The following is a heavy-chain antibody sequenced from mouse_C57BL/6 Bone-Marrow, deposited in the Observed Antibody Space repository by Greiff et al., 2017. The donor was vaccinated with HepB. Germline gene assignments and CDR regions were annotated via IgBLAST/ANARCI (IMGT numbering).Heavy chain of an antibody. CDR2: IDPSDSYT. Sequence: QVQLQQPGAELVMPGASVKLSCKASGYTFTSYWMHWVKQRPGQGLEWIGEIDPSDSYTNYNQKFKGKSTLTVDKSSSTAYMQLSSLTSEDSAVYYCARGTVVFDYWGQGTTLTVSS. J-gene: IGHJ2*01. V-gene: IGHV1-69*01. CDR3: ARGTVVFDY. D-gene: IGHD1-1*01. CDR1: GYTFTSYW.